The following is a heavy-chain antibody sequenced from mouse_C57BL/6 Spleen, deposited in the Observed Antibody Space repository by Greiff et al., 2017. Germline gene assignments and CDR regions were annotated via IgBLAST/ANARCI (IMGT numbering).Heavy chain of an antibody. V-gene: IGHV1-61*01. CDR1: GYTFTSYW. J-gene: IGHJ3*01. CDR3: ARSEGSYYYGSSYPWFAY. CDR2: IYPSDSET. Sequence: QVQLQQPGAELVRPGSSVKLSCKASGYTFTSYWMDWVKQRPGQGLEWIGNIYPSDSETHYNQKFKDKATLTVDKSASTAYMQLSSLTSEDSAVYYCARSEGSYYYGSSYPWFAYWGQGTLVTVSA. D-gene: IGHD1-1*01.